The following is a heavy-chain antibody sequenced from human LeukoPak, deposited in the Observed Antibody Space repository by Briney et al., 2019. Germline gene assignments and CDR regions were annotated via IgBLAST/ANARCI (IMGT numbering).Heavy chain of an antibody. CDR3: ARELETTVTPRIPDY. J-gene: IGHJ4*02. Sequence: GGSLRLSCTASGFTFSSYAMSWVRQAPGKGLEWVSAISGSGGSTYYADSVKGRFTISRDNAKNSLYLQMKSLRAEDTAVYYCARELETTVTPRIPDYWGQGTLVTVSS. CDR1: GFTFSSYA. D-gene: IGHD4-17*01. CDR2: ISGSGGST. V-gene: IGHV3-23*01.